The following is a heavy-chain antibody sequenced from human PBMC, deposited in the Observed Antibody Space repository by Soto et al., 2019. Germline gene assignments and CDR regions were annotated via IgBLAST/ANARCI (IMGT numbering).Heavy chain of an antibody. D-gene: IGHD3-3*01. CDR3: ARGLSSRITIFGVVIPASGYCGMDV. V-gene: IGHV4-34*01. CDR1: GGSFSGYY. Sequence: SETLSLTCAVYGGSFSGYYWSWIRQPPGKGLEWIGEINHSGSTNYNPSLKSRVTISVDTSKNQFSLKLSSVTAADTAVYYCARGLSSRITIFGVVIPASGYCGMDVWGQGTTVTVSS. CDR2: INHSGST. J-gene: IGHJ6*02.